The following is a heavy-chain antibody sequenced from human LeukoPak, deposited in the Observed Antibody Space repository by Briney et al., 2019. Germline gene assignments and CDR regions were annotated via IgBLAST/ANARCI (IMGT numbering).Heavy chain of an antibody. J-gene: IGHJ6*03. CDR1: GGTFSSYA. Sequence: ASVKVSCKASGGTFSSYAISWVRQAPGQGLEWMGGIIPIFGTANYAQKFQGRVTITADESTSTAYMELSSLRSEDTAVYYCARVGSSTSCCYMDVWGKGTTVTVSS. D-gene: IGHD2-2*01. CDR2: IIPIFGTA. V-gene: IGHV1-69*13. CDR3: ARVGSSTSCCYMDV.